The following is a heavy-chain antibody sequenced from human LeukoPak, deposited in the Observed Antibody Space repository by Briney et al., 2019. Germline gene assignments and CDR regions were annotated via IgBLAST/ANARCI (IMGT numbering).Heavy chain of an antibody. CDR3: ARAVYSSSWNYYFDY. D-gene: IGHD6-13*01. CDR2: IYYSGST. Sequence: PSETLSLTCTVSGGSISSSSYYWSWIRQHPGKGLEWIGYIYYSGSTYYNPSLKSRVTISVDTSKNQFSLKLSSVTAADTAVYYCARAVYSSSWNYYFDYWGQGTLVTVSS. V-gene: IGHV4-31*03. CDR1: GGSISSSSYY. J-gene: IGHJ4*02.